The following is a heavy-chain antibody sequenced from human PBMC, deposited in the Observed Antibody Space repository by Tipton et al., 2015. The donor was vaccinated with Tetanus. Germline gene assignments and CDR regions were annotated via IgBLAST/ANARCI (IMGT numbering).Heavy chain of an antibody. V-gene: IGHV3-21*01. D-gene: IGHD6-25*01. CDR2: ISSTSSYI. J-gene: IGHJ4*02. CDR3: ASGSALDY. CDR1: GFNVRANY. Sequence: SLRLSCAASGFNVRANYLTWVRQTPGKGLEWVSSISSTSSYIYYADSVKGRFTISRDNAKNSLYLQMDSLRAEDTAVYFCASGSALDYWGQGILVTVSS.